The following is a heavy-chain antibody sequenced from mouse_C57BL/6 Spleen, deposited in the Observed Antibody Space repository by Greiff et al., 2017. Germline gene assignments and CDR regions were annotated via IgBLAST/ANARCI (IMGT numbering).Heavy chain of an antibody. CDR2: VYPYNGGT. CDR1: GFTFTDYY. Sequence: VQLKESGPVLVKPGPSVKISCKASGFTFTDYYMHWVKQSHGKSLEWIGLVYPYNGGTSYTQKFKGKATLTVDTSSSTAYLELNSLTSEDSAVYYCSRSYYGSSYGGYFDVWGTGTTVTVSS. CDR3: SRSYYGSSYGGYFDV. D-gene: IGHD1-1*01. V-gene: IGHV1-36*01. J-gene: IGHJ1*03.